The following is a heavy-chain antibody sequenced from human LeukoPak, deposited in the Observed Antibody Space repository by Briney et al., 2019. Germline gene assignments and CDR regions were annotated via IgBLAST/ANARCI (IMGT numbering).Heavy chain of an antibody. CDR2: ISWNSGSI. D-gene: IGHD3-10*01. Sequence: GGSLRLSCAASGFTFDDYAMHWVRQAPGKGLEWVSGISWNSGSIGYADSVKGRFTISRDNAKNSLYLQMNSPRAEDTALYYCAKADGSGSYAGDFDYWGQGTLVTVSS. J-gene: IGHJ4*02. CDR3: AKADGSGSYAGDFDY. V-gene: IGHV3-9*01. CDR1: GFTFDDYA.